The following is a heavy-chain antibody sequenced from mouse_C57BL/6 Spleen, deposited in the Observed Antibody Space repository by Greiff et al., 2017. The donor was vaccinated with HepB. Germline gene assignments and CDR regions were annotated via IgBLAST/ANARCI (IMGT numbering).Heavy chain of an antibody. V-gene: IGHV1-42*01. CDR2: INPSTGGT. CDR1: GYSFTGYY. J-gene: IGHJ3*01. D-gene: IGHD3-3*01. Sequence: EVKLVESGPELVKPGASVKISCKASGYSFTGYYMNWVKQSPEKSLEWIGEINPSTGGTTYNQKFKAKATLTVDKSSSTAYMQLKSLTSEDSAVYYCARWGQLFRFAYWGQGTLVTVSA. CDR3: ARWGQLFRFAY.